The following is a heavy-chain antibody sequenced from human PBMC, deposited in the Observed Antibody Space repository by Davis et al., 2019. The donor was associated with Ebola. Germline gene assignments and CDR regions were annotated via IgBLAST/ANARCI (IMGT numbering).Heavy chain of an antibody. Sequence: GGSLRLSCAASGFTFSSYAMHWVRQAPGKGLEWVAIISYDGSNKYYADSVKGRFTISRDNSKNTLYLQMNSLRAEDTAVYYCARATGGYYYYDMDVWGQGTTVTVSS. CDR3: ARATGGYYYYDMDV. J-gene: IGHJ6*02. CDR1: GFTFSSYA. V-gene: IGHV3-30-3*01. CDR2: ISYDGSNK. D-gene: IGHD7-27*01.